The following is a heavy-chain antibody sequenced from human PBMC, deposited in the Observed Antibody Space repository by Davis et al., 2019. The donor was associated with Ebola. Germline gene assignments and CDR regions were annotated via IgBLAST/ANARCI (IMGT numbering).Heavy chain of an antibody. V-gene: IGHV4-34*01. Sequence: SETLSLTCAVYGGSFSGHYWSWIRQPPGKGLEWIGEINYSGSTNYNPSLKSRVTISVDTSKNQFSLKLSSVTAADTAVYYCAKWPALGYCSSTSCYRWFDPWGQGTLVTVSS. J-gene: IGHJ5*02. CDR3: AKWPALGYCSSTSCYRWFDP. CDR2: INYSGST. CDR1: GGSFSGHY. D-gene: IGHD2-2*02.